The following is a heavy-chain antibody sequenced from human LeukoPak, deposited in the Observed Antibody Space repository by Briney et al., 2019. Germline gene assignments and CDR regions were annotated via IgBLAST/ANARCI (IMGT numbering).Heavy chain of an antibody. V-gene: IGHV3-30*18. D-gene: IGHD6-19*01. J-gene: IGHJ4*02. CDR3: AKDRGSYSSGWTGFDY. CDR1: GFTFSSYG. Sequence: GRSLRLSCAASGFTFSSYGMHWVRQGPGKGLEWVAVISYDGSNKYYADSVKGRFTISRDNSKNTLYLQMNSLRAEDTAVYYCAKDRGSYSSGWTGFDYWGQGTLVTVSS. CDR2: ISYDGSNK.